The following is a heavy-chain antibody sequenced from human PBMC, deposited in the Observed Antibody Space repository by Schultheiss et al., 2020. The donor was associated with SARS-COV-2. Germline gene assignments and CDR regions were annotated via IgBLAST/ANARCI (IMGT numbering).Heavy chain of an antibody. J-gene: IGHJ4*02. CDR3: ARGGYCSGGSCYPYYFDY. D-gene: IGHD2-15*01. CDR2: IIPIFGTA. Sequence: SVKVSCKASGGTFSSYAISWVRQAPGQGLEWMGGIIPIFGTANYAQKFQGRVTITADESTSTAYMELSSLRSEDTAVYYCARGGYCSGGSCYPYYFDYWGQGILVTVSS. CDR1: GGTFSSYA. V-gene: IGHV1-69*13.